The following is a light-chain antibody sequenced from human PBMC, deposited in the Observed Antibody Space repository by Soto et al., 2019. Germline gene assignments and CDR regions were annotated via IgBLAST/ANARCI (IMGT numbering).Light chain of an antibody. CDR3: SSYTTSNTRQIV. J-gene: IGLJ1*01. Sequence: QSALTQPASLSGSPGQSITISCTGTSSDSGGYNYVSWYQHHPGKAPKLLIYDVSNRPSGISNRFSGSKSDNTASLTISGLQPEDEADYYCSSYTTSNTRQIVFGTGTKVTV. CDR2: DVS. V-gene: IGLV2-14*03. CDR1: SSDSGGYNY.